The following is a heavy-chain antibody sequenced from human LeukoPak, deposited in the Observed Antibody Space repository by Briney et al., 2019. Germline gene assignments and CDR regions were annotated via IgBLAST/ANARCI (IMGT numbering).Heavy chain of an antibody. V-gene: IGHV4-34*01. CDR1: GGPFRGFF. J-gene: IGHJ4*02. CDR3: ARGVGRYQLLASRFDY. Sequence: SETLSLTCAVYGGPFRGFFWSWIRQAPGKGLEWIGEINHSGSTNYNPSLKSRVTISVDTSKNQFSLKLSSVTAADTAVYYCARGVGRYQLLASRFDYWGQGTLVTVSS. CDR2: INHSGST. D-gene: IGHD2-2*01.